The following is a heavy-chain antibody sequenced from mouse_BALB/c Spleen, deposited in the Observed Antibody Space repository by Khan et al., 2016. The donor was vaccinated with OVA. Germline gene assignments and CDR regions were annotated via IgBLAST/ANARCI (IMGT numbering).Heavy chain of an antibody. CDR2: INSDGYYT. CDR1: GFTFSTYG. D-gene: IGHD4-1*01. Sequence: VQLKESGGDLMKPGGSLKLSCAASGFTFSTYGMSWVRQTPDKRLEWVATINSDGYYTYYPDSVQGRFTISRNNAKNTLYLQMSSLKSEDTAMYYCASHFTGSFAYWGQGTLVTVSA. V-gene: IGHV5-6*01. CDR3: ASHFTGSFAY. J-gene: IGHJ3*01.